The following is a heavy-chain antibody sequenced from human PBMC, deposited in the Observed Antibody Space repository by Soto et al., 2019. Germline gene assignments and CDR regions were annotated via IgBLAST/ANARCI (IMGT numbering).Heavy chain of an antibody. CDR3: ARRVSIAVAGTGYYYYGMDV. D-gene: IGHD6-19*01. V-gene: IGHV1-69*06. CDR2: IIPIFGTA. Sequence: QVQRVQSGAEVKKPGSSVKVSCKASVGTFSSYAISWVRQAPGQGLEWMGGIIPIFGTANYAQKFQGRVTITADKSTSTAYMELRSLRSEDTAVYYCARRVSIAVAGTGYYYYGMDVWGQGTTVTVAS. J-gene: IGHJ6*02. CDR1: VGTFSSYA.